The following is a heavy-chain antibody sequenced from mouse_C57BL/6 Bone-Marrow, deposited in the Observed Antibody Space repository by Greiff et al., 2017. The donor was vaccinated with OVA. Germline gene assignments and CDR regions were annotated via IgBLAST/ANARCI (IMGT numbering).Heavy chain of an antibody. CDR3: TIWGFAY. J-gene: IGHJ3*01. CDR2: IHPSDSVT. CDR1: GYTFTSYW. V-gene: IGHV1-74*01. Sequence: VQLQQPGAELVKPGASVKVSCKASGYTFTSYWMHWVKQRPGQGLEWIGRIHPSDSVTNYNQKFKGKATLTVDKSSSTAYMLLSSLTSDDSTVYYCTIWGFAYWGQGTLVTVSA.